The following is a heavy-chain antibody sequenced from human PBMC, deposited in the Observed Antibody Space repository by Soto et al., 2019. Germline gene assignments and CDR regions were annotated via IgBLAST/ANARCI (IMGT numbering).Heavy chain of an antibody. CDR3: ATDSYSSSLEGGYGMDV. J-gene: IGHJ6*02. CDR2: ISAYNGNT. V-gene: IGHV1-18*04. D-gene: IGHD6-6*01. CDR1: GYTFTSYG. Sequence: ASVKVSCKASGYTFTSYGISWVRQAPGQGLEWMGWISAYNGNTNYAQKLQGGVTMTTDTSTSTACMELRSLRSDDTAVYYCATDSYSSSLEGGYGMDVWGQGTTVTVSS.